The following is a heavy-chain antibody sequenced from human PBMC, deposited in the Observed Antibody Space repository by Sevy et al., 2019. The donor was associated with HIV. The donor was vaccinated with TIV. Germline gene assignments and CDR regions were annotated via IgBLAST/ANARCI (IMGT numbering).Heavy chain of an antibody. CDR3: ARSGGYNKYDY. V-gene: IGHV3-74*01. CDR1: GFTFSGYW. D-gene: IGHD2-15*01. J-gene: IGHJ4*02. CDR2: INSDGSST. Sequence: GGSLRLSCAASGFTFSGYWMHWVRQAPGKGLVWVSLINSDGSSTNYADSVKGRFTISRDNAKNTLYLQMNSLRAEDTAVYYGARSGGYNKYDYWGQGTLVTVSS.